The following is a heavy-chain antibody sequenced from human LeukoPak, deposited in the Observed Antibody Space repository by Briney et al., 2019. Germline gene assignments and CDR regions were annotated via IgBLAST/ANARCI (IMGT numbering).Heavy chain of an antibody. CDR1: GGSFSGYY. D-gene: IGHD6-19*01. Sequence: KPSETLSLTCAVYGGSFSGYYWSWIRQPPGKGLEWIGEINHSGSTNYNPSLKSQVTISVDTSKNQFSLKLSSVTAADTAVYYCARGPVAGTSRRNSKFDYWGQGTLVTVSS. CDR2: INHSGST. CDR3: ARGPVAGTSRRNSKFDY. J-gene: IGHJ4*02. V-gene: IGHV4-34*01.